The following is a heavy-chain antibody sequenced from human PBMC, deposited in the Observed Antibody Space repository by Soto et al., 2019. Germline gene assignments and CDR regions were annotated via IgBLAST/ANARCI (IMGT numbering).Heavy chain of an antibody. J-gene: IGHJ6*02. D-gene: IGHD6-13*01. CDR2: IIPILGIA. V-gene: IGHV1-69*02. CDR3: ARAGLRYSSAYYGMDV. CDR1: GGTFSSYT. Sequence: QVQLVQSGAEVKKPGSSVKVSCKASGGTFSSYTISWVRQAPGQGLEWMGRIIPILGIANYAQKFQGRVTITADKXTXXAYMALSSLRSEDTAVYYCARAGLRYSSAYYGMDVWGQGTTVTVSS.